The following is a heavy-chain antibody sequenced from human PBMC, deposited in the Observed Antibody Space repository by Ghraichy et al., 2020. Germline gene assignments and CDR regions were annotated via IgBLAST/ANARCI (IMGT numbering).Heavy chain of an antibody. D-gene: IGHD5-24*01. Sequence: GGSLRLSCAASGFSFSSYAMSWVRQAPGKGLEWVSAISGGAISTYYADSVGGRFTVSRDNSKNTLYLQMNSLRGEDSAVYYCARDRGARDDYNYPGYWGQGTLVTVSS. V-gene: IGHV3-23*01. CDR2: ISGGAIST. CDR3: ARDRGARDDYNYPGY. J-gene: IGHJ4*02. CDR1: GFSFSSYA.